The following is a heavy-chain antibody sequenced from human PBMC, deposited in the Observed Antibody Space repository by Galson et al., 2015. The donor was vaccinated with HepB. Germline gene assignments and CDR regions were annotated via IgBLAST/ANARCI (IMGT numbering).Heavy chain of an antibody. D-gene: IGHD6-6*01. CDR3: AQNRIPSDMEELVPLV. J-gene: IGHJ4*02. Sequence: SLRLSGAASGFPFSASPMHWFRQAPGRGLEGVATLSYDGARGFYADSVKGRFTISRDTSENTLYLQMNSLRPEDTSLYHCAQNRIPSDMEELVPLVWGQGTLVTVSS. CDR2: LSYDGARG. V-gene: IGHV3-30*14. CDR1: GFPFSASP.